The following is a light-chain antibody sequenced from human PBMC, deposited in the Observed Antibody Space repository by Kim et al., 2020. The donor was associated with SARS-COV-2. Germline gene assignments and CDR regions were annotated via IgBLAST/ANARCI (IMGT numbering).Light chain of an antibody. J-gene: IGKJ1*01. Sequence: ASPGERALLSCRASQSVGSNLAWYQQTPGQAPRLLIYGASTRATGIPPRFIGSGSGTDFTLTISSLQSEDSAVYSCQQYDNWPQTFGQGTKVEIK. CDR1: QSVGSN. CDR3: QQYDNWPQT. V-gene: IGKV3-15*01. CDR2: GAS.